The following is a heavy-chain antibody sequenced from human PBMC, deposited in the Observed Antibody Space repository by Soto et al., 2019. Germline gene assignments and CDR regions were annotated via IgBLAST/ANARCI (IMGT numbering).Heavy chain of an antibody. J-gene: IGHJ5*01. Sequence: EVQLVESGGGLVQPGGSLRLSCAASGFTFSTYWMHWIRQVPGKGLEWVPRINSDASHTYYADSVKGRFTISRDNAKNTLDLEMNRLRPEDTAVYYCVIYGHCITTCCYGNGFDPWGQGTVVTVSS. CDR3: VIYGHCITTCCYGNGFDP. CDR2: INSDASHT. D-gene: IGHD3-22*01. CDR1: GFTFSTYW. V-gene: IGHV3-74*01.